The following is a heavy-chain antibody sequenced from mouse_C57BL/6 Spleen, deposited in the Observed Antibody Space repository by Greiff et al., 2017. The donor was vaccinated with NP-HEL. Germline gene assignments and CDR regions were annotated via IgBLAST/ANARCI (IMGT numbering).Heavy chain of an antibody. CDR2: IYPGSGNT. CDR1: GYSFTSYY. Sequence: QVQLQQSGPELVKPGASVKISCKASGYSFTSYYIHWVKQRPGPGLEWIGWIYPGSGNTKYNEKFKGKATLAADPSSSTAYMQLSSLTSEDSAVYDCARYNYGYDGSWFAYWGQGTLVTVSA. D-gene: IGHD2-2*01. CDR3: ARYNYGYDGSWFAY. J-gene: IGHJ3*01. V-gene: IGHV1-66*01.